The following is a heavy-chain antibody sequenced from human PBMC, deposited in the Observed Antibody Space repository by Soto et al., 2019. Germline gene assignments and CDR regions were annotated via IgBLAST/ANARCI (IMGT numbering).Heavy chain of an antibody. Sequence: EVQLVESGGGLVQPGGSLKLSCAASGFRFSVSAMHWVRQASGKGLEWVGRVRSNANNYATEYGASVRGRFTIYRDDSKNMAYLQMDGLESEDTAVYYCTKPSDTDYNNEGVMDVWGQGTTVTVSS. D-gene: IGHD4-4*01. CDR3: TKPSDTDYNNEGVMDV. CDR2: VRSNANNYAT. J-gene: IGHJ6*02. CDR1: GFRFSVSA. V-gene: IGHV3-73*01.